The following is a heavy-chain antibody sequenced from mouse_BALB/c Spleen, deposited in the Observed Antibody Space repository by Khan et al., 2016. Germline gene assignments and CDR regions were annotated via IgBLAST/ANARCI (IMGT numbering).Heavy chain of an antibody. CDR2: IDPANGYT. V-gene: IGHV14-3*02. J-gene: IGHJ3*01. Sequence: VQLQQSGAELVKPGAAVKLSCTASGFNIKDTYMFWLKQRPEQGLEWIGTIDPANGYTNYDPKFQGRATITTDTSSNSAYLQLSSLTSEDTAVYYCARHDGYYSWFAYWGQGTLVTVSA. CDR1: GFNIKDTY. D-gene: IGHD2-3*01. CDR3: ARHDGYYSWFAY.